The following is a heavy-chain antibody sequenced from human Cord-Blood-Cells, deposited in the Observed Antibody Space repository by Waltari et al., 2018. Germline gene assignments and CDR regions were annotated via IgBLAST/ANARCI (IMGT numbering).Heavy chain of an antibody. CDR2: IYYSGST. CDR1: GGSISSLSYY. D-gene: IGHD6-6*01. Sequence: QLQLQESGPGLVKPSETLSLTCTVSGGSISSLSYYWGWIRQPPGKGLEWIGSIYYSGSTYYNPSLKSRVTISVDTSKNQFSLKLSSVTAADTAVYYCARLEYSSYFDYWGQGTLVTVSS. J-gene: IGHJ4*02. V-gene: IGHV4-39*01. CDR3: ARLEYSSYFDY.